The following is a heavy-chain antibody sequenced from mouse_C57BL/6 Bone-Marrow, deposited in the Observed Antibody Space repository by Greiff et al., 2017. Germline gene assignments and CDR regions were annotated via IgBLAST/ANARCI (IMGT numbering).Heavy chain of an antibody. J-gene: IGHJ4*01. CDR3: TTAITTVSRGYAMDY. D-gene: IGHD1-1*01. Sequence: VQLQQSGAELVRPGASVKLSCTASGFNIKDDYMHWVKQRPEQGLEWIGWIDPENGDTEYASKFQGKATITADTSSNTAYLQLSSLTSEDTAVYYCTTAITTVSRGYAMDYGGQGTSVTVSS. CDR1: GFNIKDDY. V-gene: IGHV14-4*01. CDR2: IDPENGDT.